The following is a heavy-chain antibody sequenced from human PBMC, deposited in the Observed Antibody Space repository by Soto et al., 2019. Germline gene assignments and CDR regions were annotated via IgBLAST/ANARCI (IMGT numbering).Heavy chain of an antibody. V-gene: IGHV1-18*01. D-gene: IGHD1-1*01. J-gene: IGHJ6*02. CDR3: ARVWVGTTFAYYYGMDV. CDR1: GYTFTTYG. Sequence: QVQLVQSGAEVKKPGASVKVSCKASGYTFTTYGINWVRQAPGQGLEWMGWIRAYNGNTNYEQKLKGRVTMTTDTSTSTAYMELRSLRSDDTAVYYCARVWVGTTFAYYYGMDVWGQGTTVTVSS. CDR2: IRAYNGNT.